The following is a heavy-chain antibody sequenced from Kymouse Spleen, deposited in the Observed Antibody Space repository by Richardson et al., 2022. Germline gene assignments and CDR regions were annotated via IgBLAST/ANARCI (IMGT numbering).Heavy chain of an antibody. Sequence: QVQLVESGGGVVQPGRSLRLSCAASGFTFSSYGMHWVRQAPGKGLEWVAVIWYDGSNKYYADSVKGRFTISRDNSKNTLYLQMNSLRAEDTAVYYCARGGYYDILTGYYNDYFDYWGQGTLVTVSS. CDR1: GFTFSSYG. D-gene: IGHD3-9*01. V-gene: IGHV3-33*01. J-gene: IGHJ4*02. CDR2: IWYDGSNK. CDR3: ARGGYYDILTGYYNDYFDY.